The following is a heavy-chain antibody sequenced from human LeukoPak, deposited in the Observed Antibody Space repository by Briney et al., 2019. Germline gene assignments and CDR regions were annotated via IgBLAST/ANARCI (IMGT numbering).Heavy chain of an antibody. CDR1: GFTFSSYA. CDR2: ISYDGSNK. J-gene: IGHJ4*02. V-gene: IGHV3-30-3*01. D-gene: IGHD1-1*01. CDR3: ARNWKQYYFDY. Sequence: GGSLRLSCAASGFTFSSYAMHWVRQAPGKGLEWVAVISYDGSNKYYADSVKGRFTISRDNSKNTLYLQMNNLRAEDTAVYYCARNWKQYYFDYWGQGTLVTVSS.